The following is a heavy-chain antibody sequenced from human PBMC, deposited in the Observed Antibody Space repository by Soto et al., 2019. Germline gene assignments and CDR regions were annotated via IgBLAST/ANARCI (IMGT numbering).Heavy chain of an antibody. D-gene: IGHD1-26*01. CDR3: ARSELPRIHFDY. CDR1: GYTFPSYA. Sequence: ASVKVSCKASGYTFPSYAMHWVRQAPGQRLEWMGWINAGNGNTKYSQKFQGRVTITRDTSASTAYMELSSLRSEDTAVYYCARSELPRIHFDYWGQGTLVTVSS. V-gene: IGHV1-3*01. J-gene: IGHJ4*02. CDR2: INAGNGNT.